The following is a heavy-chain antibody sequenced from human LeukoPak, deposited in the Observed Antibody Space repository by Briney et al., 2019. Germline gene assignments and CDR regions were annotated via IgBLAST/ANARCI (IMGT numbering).Heavy chain of an antibody. CDR2: IKSKTDGGTT. D-gene: IGHD3-22*01. CDR3: TTDLKPKYYYDSSGYYYDGY. V-gene: IGHV3-15*01. J-gene: IGHJ4*02. Sequence: GGSLRLSCAASGFTFSNAWMSWVRQAPGKGLEWVGRIKSKTDGGTTDYAAPVKGRFTISRDDSKNTLYLQMNSLKTEDTAVYYCTTDLKPKYYYDSSGYYYDGYWGQGTLVTVSS. CDR1: GFTFSNAW.